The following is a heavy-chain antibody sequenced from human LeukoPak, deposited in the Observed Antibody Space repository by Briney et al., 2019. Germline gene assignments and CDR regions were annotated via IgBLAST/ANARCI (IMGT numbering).Heavy chain of an antibody. J-gene: IGHJ6*03. CDR3: ARSYYGSGSYYYMDV. V-gene: IGHV4-59*08. Sequence: SETLSLTCTVSGGSISDYYWSWIRQPPGKGLEWIGYIYYSGSTNYNPSLKSRVTISVGTSKNQFSLKLSSVTAADTAVYYCARSYYGSGSYYYMDVWGKGTTVTISS. CDR2: IYYSGST. CDR1: GGSISDYY. D-gene: IGHD3-10*01.